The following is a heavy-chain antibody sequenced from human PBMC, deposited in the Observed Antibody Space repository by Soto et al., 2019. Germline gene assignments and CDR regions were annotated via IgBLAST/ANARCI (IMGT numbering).Heavy chain of an antibody. Sequence: EVKLSGSGGGFIPPGASARLSCITSGFIFDNYAMSWVRQSPRRGLEWVAAISGSGHATYYTQSVQGRFIISRDKSKKTVFLQMNNLRAEDTAVYYCAKGRYFDSSGGCANYWGLGTLVTVSS. J-gene: IGHJ4*02. CDR1: GFIFDNYA. V-gene: IGHV3-23*01. D-gene: IGHD3-22*01. CDR2: ISGSGHAT. CDR3: AKGRYFDSSGGCANY.